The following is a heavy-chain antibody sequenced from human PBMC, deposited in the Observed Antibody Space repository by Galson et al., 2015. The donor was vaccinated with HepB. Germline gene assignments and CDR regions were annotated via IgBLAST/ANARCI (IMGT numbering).Heavy chain of an antibody. CDR2: INWNGGST. CDR3: AREGYFAKAIDS. D-gene: IGHD2-21*01. V-gene: IGHV3-20*04. Sequence: SLRLSCAASGFTFDDYGMSWVRQGPGKGLEWVSGINWNGGSTSYADSVKDRFTISRDNAKNSLYLQMNSLRAEDTALYYCAREGYFAKAIDSWGQGTLVTVSS. CDR1: GFTFDDYG. J-gene: IGHJ4*02.